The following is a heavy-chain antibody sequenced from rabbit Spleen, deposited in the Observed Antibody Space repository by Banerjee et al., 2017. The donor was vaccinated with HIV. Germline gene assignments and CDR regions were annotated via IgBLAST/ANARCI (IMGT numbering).Heavy chain of an antibody. J-gene: IGHJ4*01. CDR2: IYAGSTGTT. V-gene: IGHV1S40*01. CDR3: ARDSSGYDYTPNL. CDR1: GFSFIAGYY. D-gene: IGHD1-1*01. Sequence: QSLEESGGDLVKPGASLTLTCTASGFSFIAGYYMCWVRQAPGKGLEWIACIYAGSTGTTYYATWAKGRFTISKTSSTTVTLQMTSLTAADTATYFCARDSSGYDYTPNLWGPGTLVTVS.